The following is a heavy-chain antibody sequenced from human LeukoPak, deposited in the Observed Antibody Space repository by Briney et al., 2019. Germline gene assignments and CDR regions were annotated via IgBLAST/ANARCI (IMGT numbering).Heavy chain of an antibody. CDR2: INPTAGNT. CDR1: GYTLSNYY. D-gene: IGHD5-24*01. J-gene: IGHJ3*02. CDR3: AGIRDGYNDVYDI. Sequence: SVELSCKPSGYTLSNYYLHWVRQAPGQGLEWMGLINPTAGNTYYAPRFQGRVTMTRNTSTSTVYMALSSLRSEDTTVSYFAGIRDGYNDVYDIWVQGTMATVPS. V-gene: IGHV1-46*01.